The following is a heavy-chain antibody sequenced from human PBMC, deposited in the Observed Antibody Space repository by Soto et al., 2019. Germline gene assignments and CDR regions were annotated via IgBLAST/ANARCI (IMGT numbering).Heavy chain of an antibody. Sequence: SETLSLTCTVSGGSISSSSYYWGWIRQPPGKGLEWIGGIYYSGSTYYNPSLKSRVTISVDTSKNQFSLKLSSVTAADTAVYYCASLREGYYYGMDVWGQGTTVTVSS. CDR2: IYYSGST. CDR1: GGSISSSSYY. D-gene: IGHD3-16*01. V-gene: IGHV4-39*01. J-gene: IGHJ6*02. CDR3: ASLREGYYYGMDV.